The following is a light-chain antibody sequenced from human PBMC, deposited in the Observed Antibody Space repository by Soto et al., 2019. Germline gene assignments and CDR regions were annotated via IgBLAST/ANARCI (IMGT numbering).Light chain of an antibody. J-gene: IGLJ2*01. CDR2: LNSDGSH. CDR1: SGHSNYA. CDR3: QTWGTGIHHVL. Sequence: QSVLTQSPSASASLGASVKLTCTLSSGHSNYAIAWHQQQPEKGPRYLMKLNSDGSHSKGDGIPDRFSGSSSGAERYLTISSLQSEDEADYYCQTWGTGIHHVLFAGGTKLTVL. V-gene: IGLV4-69*01.